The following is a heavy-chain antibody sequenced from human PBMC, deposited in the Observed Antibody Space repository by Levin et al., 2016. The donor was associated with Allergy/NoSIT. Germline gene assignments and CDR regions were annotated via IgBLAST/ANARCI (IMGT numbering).Heavy chain of an antibody. J-gene: IGHJ6*02. V-gene: IGHV3-48*02. CDR3: ARGAQGGYFDWPPRIHYYYGMDV. CDR2: ISSSSSTI. D-gene: IGHD3-9*01. Sequence: WIRQPPGKGLEWVSYISSSSSTIYYADSVKGRFTISRDNAKNSLYLQMNSLRDEDTAVYYCARGAQGGYFDWPPRIHYYYGMDVWGQGTTVTVSS.